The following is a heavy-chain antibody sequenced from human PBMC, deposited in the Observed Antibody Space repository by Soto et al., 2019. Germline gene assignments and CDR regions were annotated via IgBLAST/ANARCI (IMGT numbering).Heavy chain of an antibody. CDR1: GYSFTSYW. Sequence: GESLKISCKGSGYSFTSYWISWVRQIPWKGLEWMGRIDPIDSYTNYSPSFQGHVTISADKSISTAYLQWSSLKASDTAMYYCARRGSRSWLQLAESYGMQVWGQGTTVTVTS. CDR3: ARRGSRSWLQLAESYGMQV. D-gene: IGHD6-13*01. CDR2: IDPIDSYT. J-gene: IGHJ6*02. V-gene: IGHV5-10-1*01.